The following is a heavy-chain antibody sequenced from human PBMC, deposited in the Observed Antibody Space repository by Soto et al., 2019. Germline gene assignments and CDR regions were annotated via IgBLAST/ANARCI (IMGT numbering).Heavy chain of an antibody. J-gene: IGHJ5*02. CDR1: CGSISSGSYH. CDR3: ARTANWLDP. CDR2: THYSGSA. V-gene: IGHV4-39*01. Sequence: SETLSLTCTVSCGSISSGSYHWGWIRQAPGKGLEWIGNTHYSGSAYYNPSLKSRVTISVDTSNSQVSLRLSSVTAADTAIYYCARTANWLDPWGQGTLVTVSS.